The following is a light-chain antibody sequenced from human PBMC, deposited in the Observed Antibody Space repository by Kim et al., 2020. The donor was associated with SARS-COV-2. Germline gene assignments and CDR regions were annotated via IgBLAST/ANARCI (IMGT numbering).Light chain of an antibody. V-gene: IGKV1-39*01. Sequence: DIQMTQSPSSLSASVGDRVTITCRASQNIRSYLNWYQQKPGKAPNLLINAAATLQSGVPSRFSGSGSGTEFTLTISSLQPEDFATYNCQQSFSSPLTFGQGTRLEIK. CDR2: AAA. CDR3: QQSFSSPLT. CDR1: QNIRSY. J-gene: IGKJ5*01.